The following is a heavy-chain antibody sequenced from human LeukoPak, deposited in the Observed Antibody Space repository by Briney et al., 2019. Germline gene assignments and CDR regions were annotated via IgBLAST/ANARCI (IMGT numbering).Heavy chain of an antibody. CDR3: ARDSLFDSLAY. D-gene: IGHD2-21*01. CDR1: GGSISSYY. V-gene: IGHV4-59*01. CDR2: VFYSGIT. Sequence: SETLSLTCTVSGGSISSYYWNWIRQPPGKGLEWIGFVFYSGITNYNPSLKSRVTISVDTSKNQFSLKLSSVTAADTAVYYCARDSLFDSLAYWGQGALVTVSS. J-gene: IGHJ4*02.